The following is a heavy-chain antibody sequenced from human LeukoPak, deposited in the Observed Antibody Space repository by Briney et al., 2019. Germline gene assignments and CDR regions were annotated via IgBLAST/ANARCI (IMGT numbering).Heavy chain of an antibody. V-gene: IGHV3-7*04. CDR1: GFTFSYYW. D-gene: IGHD6-19*01. Sequence: GGSLRLSCEASGFTFSYYWMSWVRQAPGKGLEWVANIKQDGSEKYYVDSVKGRFTISRDNAKNSLYLQMNSLRAEDTAVYYCARGQWLDLYWGQGTLVTVSS. CDR2: IKQDGSEK. CDR3: ARGQWLDLY. J-gene: IGHJ4*02.